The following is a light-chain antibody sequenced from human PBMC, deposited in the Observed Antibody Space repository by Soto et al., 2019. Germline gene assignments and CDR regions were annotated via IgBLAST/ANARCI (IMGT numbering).Light chain of an antibody. CDR3: QVWDSGSAQVL. J-gene: IGLJ2*01. CDR2: SDT. Sequence: SYILTQPPSVSVAPGKTATISCGGNNIGSKGVHWYQQKPGQAPVLVIYSDTDLPPVIPERFSGSNSANMATLTISRVEAGEEPDYYCQVWDSGSAQVLFGGGTKL. V-gene: IGLV3-21*04. CDR1: NIGSKG.